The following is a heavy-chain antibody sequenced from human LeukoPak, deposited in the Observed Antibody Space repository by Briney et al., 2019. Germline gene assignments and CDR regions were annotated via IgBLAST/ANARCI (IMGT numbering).Heavy chain of an antibody. J-gene: IGHJ5*02. Sequence: GASLKISCKGSGYSFPNYWIGWVRQMPGKGLEWMGIIYPGDSHTSYSPSFQDQVTISVDKSISTAYLQWSSLKASDTAMYYCARGPYAYTSSATLGSYNWFDPWGQGSLVTVSS. D-gene: IGHD2-2*02. CDR2: IYPGDSHT. CDR1: GYSFPNYW. CDR3: ARGPYAYTSSATLGSYNWFDP. V-gene: IGHV5-51*01.